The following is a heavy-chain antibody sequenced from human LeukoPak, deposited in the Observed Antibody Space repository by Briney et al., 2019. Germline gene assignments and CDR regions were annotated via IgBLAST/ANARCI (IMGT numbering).Heavy chain of an antibody. Sequence: PSETLSLTCTVSGGSISGYYWSWIRQPPGKGLEWIGEINHSGSTNYNPSLKSRVTISVDTSKNQFSLKLSSVTAADTAVYYCARGKWLVQIYFDYWGQGTLVTVSS. D-gene: IGHD6-19*01. V-gene: IGHV4-34*01. CDR1: GGSISGYY. J-gene: IGHJ4*02. CDR3: ARGKWLVQIYFDY. CDR2: INHSGST.